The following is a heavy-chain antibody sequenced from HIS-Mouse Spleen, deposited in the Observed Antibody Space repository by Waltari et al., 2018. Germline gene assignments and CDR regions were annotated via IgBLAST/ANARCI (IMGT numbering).Heavy chain of an antibody. D-gene: IGHD3-10*01. J-gene: IGHJ4*02. Sequence: QVQLVQSGAEVKKPGASVKVSCKASGYTFTGYYMHWVRQAPGQGLEWMGWINPNRGGTNYAQKFQGRVTMTRDTSISTAYMELSRLRSDDTAVYYCARDVMVRGVIDYWGQGTLVTVSS. CDR3: ARDVMVRGVIDY. V-gene: IGHV1-2*02. CDR1: GYTFTGYY. CDR2: INPNRGGT.